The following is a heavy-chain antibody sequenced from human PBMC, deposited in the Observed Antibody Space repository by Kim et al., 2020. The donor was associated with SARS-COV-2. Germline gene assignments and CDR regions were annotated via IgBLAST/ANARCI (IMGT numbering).Heavy chain of an antibody. CDR3: ARDRPGITIFGVVIRDTLRDV. CDR2: ISSSGSTK. J-gene: IGHJ6*02. Sequence: GGSLRLSCAASGFTFSSYEMNWVRQAPGKGLEWVSYISSSGSTKYYADSVKGRFTISRDKAKNSLYLQMNSLRAEDTAVYYCARDRPGITIFGVVIRDTLRDVGGQGTTVTVSS. D-gene: IGHD3-3*01. V-gene: IGHV3-48*03. CDR1: GFTFSSYE.